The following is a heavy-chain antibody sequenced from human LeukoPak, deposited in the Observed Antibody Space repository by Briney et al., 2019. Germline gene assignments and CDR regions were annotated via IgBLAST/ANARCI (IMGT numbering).Heavy chain of an antibody. V-gene: IGHV1-2*02. CDR3: ARRKDGLRYFDWWNDY. Sequence: GASVKVSCKASGYTFAGYYMHWVRQAPGQGLEWMGWINPNSGGTNYAQKFQGRVTMTRDTSISTAYMELSRLRSDDTAVYYCARRKDGLRYFDWWNDYWGQGTLVTVPS. CDR1: GYTFAGYY. D-gene: IGHD3-9*01. J-gene: IGHJ4*02. CDR2: INPNSGGT.